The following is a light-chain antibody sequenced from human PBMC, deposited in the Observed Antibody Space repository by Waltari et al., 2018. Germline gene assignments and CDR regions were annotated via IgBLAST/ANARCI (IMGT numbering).Light chain of an antibody. Sequence: SCRARQSVSRSLAWYQQKPGQAPSLLIYAASTRATGIPDRFSGSGSGTDFSLTISRLEPEDFAVYYCQHYVRLPATFGQGTKVEIK. CDR1: QSVSRS. CDR2: AAS. J-gene: IGKJ1*01. CDR3: QHYVRLPAT. V-gene: IGKV3-20*01.